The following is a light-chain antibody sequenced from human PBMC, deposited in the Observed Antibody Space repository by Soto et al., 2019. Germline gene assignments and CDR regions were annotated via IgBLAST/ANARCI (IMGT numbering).Light chain of an antibody. CDR1: QGISSY. V-gene: IGKV1-8*01. J-gene: IGKJ2*01. Sequence: AIRMTQSPSSLSASTGDRVTITCRASQGISSYLAWYQQKPGKAPKLLIYAASTLQSGVPSRFSGSGSGTDFTLTISCLQSEDFATYYCKQYYSYPRMYTFGQGTKVDIK. CDR3: KQYYSYPRMYT. CDR2: AAS.